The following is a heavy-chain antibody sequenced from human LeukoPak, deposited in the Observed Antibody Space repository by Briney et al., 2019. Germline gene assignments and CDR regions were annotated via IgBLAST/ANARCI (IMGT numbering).Heavy chain of an antibody. CDR3: AREPKSHRWLPHKGNAFDI. D-gene: IGHD5-24*01. CDR2: IYTSGST. Sequence: SETLSLTCTVSGGSISSGSYYWSWIRQPAGKGLEWIGRIYTSGSTNYNPPLKSRVTISVDTSKNQFSLKLSSVTAADTAVYYCAREPKSHRWLPHKGNAFDIWGQGTMVTVSS. CDR1: GGSISSGSYY. J-gene: IGHJ3*02. V-gene: IGHV4-61*02.